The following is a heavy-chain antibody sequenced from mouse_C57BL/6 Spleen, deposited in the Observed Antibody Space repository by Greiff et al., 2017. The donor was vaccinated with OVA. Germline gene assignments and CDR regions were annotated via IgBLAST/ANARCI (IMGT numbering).Heavy chain of an antibody. CDR2: INPNNGGT. J-gene: IGHJ4*01. CDR1: GYTFTDYN. D-gene: IGHD2-5*01. CDR3: ARTYDSNPGAMDY. Sequence: EVQVVESGPELVKPGASVKMSCKASGYTFTDYNMPWVKQSHGKSLEWIGYINPNNGGTSYNQKFKGKATLTVNKSSSTAYMELRSLTSEDSAVDYCARTYDSNPGAMDYWGQGTSVTVSS. V-gene: IGHV1-22*01.